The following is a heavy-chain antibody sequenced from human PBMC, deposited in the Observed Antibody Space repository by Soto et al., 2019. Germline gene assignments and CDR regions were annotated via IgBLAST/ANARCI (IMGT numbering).Heavy chain of an antibody. CDR2: ISGSGGST. J-gene: IGHJ4*02. V-gene: IGHV3-23*01. CDR1: GFTFSSYA. CDR3: AKDGARERYYFDY. Sequence: GGSLRLSCAASGFTFSSYAVSWVRQAPGKGLEWVSAISGSGGSTYYADSVKGRFTISRDNSKNTLYLQMNSLRAEDTAVYYCAKDGARERYYFDYWGQGTLVTVSS. D-gene: IGHD1-20*01.